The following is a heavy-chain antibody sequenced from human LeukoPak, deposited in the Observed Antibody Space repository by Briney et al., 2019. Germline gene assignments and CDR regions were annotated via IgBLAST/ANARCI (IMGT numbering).Heavy chain of an antibody. CDR1: GFTFRNFW. D-gene: IGHD3-3*01. CDR2: INHDGSEE. CDR3: ARTNTETYDFWTGYYRPSTYHYGLDV. Sequence: PGGSLRLSCAASGFTFRNFWMNWVRQAAGKGLGWVAKINHDGSEEYYMDSVNARFSSTRDNAQNSFYLPMNSLRAEDTAVYYCARTNTETYDFWTGYYRPSTYHYGLDVWGQGTTVIVSS. J-gene: IGHJ6*02. V-gene: IGHV3-7*01.